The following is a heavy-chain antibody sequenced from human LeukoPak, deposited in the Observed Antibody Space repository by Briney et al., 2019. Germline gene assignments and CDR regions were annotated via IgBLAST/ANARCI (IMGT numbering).Heavy chain of an antibody. V-gene: IGHV3-7*01. CDR1: GFTFSNHW. J-gene: IGHJ4*02. D-gene: IGHD2-2*01. Sequence: GGSLRLSCAASGFTFSNHWMSWVRQASGKGLEWVANIKQDESEKYYVDSVKGRFTISRDNVKNSLYLQMNSLRAEDTAVYYCARGRYCSSTRCSYFDYWGQGTLVTVSS. CDR2: IKQDESEK. CDR3: ARGRYCSSTRCSYFDY.